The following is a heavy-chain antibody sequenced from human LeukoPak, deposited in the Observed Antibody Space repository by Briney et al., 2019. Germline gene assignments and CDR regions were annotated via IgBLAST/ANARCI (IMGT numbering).Heavy chain of an antibody. Sequence: SETLSLTCAVYGGSFSGYYWSWIRQPPGKGLEWIGEINHSGSTNHNPSLKSRVTILVDTSKNQFSLKLSSVTAADTAMYYCARGLRLLPPRFDIWGQGTMVTVSS. CDR3: ARGLRLLPPRFDI. J-gene: IGHJ3*02. D-gene: IGHD2-15*01. V-gene: IGHV4-34*01. CDR2: INHSGST. CDR1: GGSFSGYY.